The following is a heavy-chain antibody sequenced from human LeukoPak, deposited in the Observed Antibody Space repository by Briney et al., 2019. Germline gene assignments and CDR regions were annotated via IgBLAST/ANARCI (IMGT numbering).Heavy chain of an antibody. V-gene: IGHV1-18*01. J-gene: IGHJ4*02. Sequence: ASVNVSCKASGFNFDTFGITWLRQAPGHGLEWMGFFSAYTGEANYAPRRQGRVTMTRDTSTNTAFLHLRSLRSDDTAVYYCARDIPESRDWYFWGQGTLITVSS. CDR2: FSAYTGEA. CDR1: GFNFDTFG. CDR3: ARDIPESRDWYF. D-gene: IGHD3-9*01.